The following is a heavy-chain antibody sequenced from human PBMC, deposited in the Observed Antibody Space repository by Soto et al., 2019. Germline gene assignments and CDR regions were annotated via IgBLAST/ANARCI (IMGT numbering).Heavy chain of an antibody. CDR3: ARVPGLGWFDP. J-gene: IGHJ5*02. V-gene: IGHV4-59*01. Sequence: HVQLQESCPGLVKPSETLSLTCTVSGSSISSYYWSWIRQPPGKGLEWIGNIYYSGSTNCNPSLKSRVTISVDTSKNQSSLKLSSVTAADTAVYYCARVPGLGWFDPWGQGTLVTVSS. CDR1: GSSISSYY. D-gene: IGHD3-16*01. CDR2: IYYSGST.